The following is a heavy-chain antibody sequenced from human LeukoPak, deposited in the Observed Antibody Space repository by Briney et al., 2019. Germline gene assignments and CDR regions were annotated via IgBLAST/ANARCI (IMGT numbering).Heavy chain of an antibody. CDR1: GFTFSNAW. Sequence: GGSLRLSCAASGFTFSNAWMSWVRQAPGKGLEWVGRITSKADGGTTAYPAPVKGRFTISRDDSQETLYLQMNSLKPEDTAVYYCTTDLWFGELLQDYWGQGTLVTVSS. D-gene: IGHD3-10*01. J-gene: IGHJ4*02. CDR3: TTDLWFGELLQDY. V-gene: IGHV3-15*01. CDR2: ITSKADGGTT.